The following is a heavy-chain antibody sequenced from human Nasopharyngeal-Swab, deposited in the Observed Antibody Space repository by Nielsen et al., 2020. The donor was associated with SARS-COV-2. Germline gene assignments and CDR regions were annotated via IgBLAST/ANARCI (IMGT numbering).Heavy chain of an antibody. Sequence: GSLLKISCAASGFTINSFAMHWVRQAPGKGLEWVAVISYDGNNKYYADSVKGRFTISRDNSKNTVYLQMNSLRPEDTAVYYCARDVASGFGELFPLLRGLDIWGHGTTVTVSS. CDR2: ISYDGNNK. CDR3: ARDVASGFGELFPLLRGLDI. V-gene: IGHV3-30-3*01. D-gene: IGHD3-10*01. J-gene: IGHJ6*02. CDR1: GFTINSFA.